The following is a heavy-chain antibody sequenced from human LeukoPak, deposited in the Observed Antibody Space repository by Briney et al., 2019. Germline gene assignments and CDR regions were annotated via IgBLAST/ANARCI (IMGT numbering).Heavy chain of an antibody. CDR3: VGLRLRLGDQVRYYYYYGMDV. V-gene: IGHV4-34*01. CDR1: GGSFSGYY. CDR2: INHSGCT. J-gene: IGHJ6*02. Sequence: PSYALSLTCPDYGGSFSGYYWSWIRQPPGKGLEWIGEINHSGCTNHNQSLQSRFTISVDTSKNQFFLKLSSVTAADTAVYYCVGLRLRLGDQVRYYYYYGMDVWGQGTTVTVSS. D-gene: IGHD3-16*01.